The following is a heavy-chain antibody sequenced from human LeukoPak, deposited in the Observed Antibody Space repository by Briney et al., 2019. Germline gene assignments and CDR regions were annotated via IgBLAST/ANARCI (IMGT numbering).Heavy chain of an antibody. CDR1: GGSISSGGYY. V-gene: IGHV4-31*03. D-gene: IGHD2-2*01. Sequence: PSETLSLTCTVSGGSISSGGYYWSWIRQHPGKGLEWIGYIYYSGSTYYNPSLKSRVTISVDTSKNQFSLKLSSVTAADTAVYYCARMARYCSSTICFYNWFDPWGQGTLATVSS. CDR3: ARMARYCSSTICFYNWFDP. CDR2: IYYSGST. J-gene: IGHJ5*02.